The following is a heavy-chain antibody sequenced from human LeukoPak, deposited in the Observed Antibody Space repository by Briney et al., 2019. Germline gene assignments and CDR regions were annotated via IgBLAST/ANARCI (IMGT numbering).Heavy chain of an antibody. CDR1: GGSISSYY. CDR3: ASSHYDSSGYYVIFDY. J-gene: IGHJ4*02. D-gene: IGHD3-22*01. Sequence: SETLSLTCTVSGGSISSYYWSWIRQPPGKGLEWIGYIYTSGSTNYNPSLKSRVTISVDTSENQFSLKLSSVTAADTAVYYCASSHYDSSGYYVIFDYWGQGTLVTVSS. CDR2: IYTSGST. V-gene: IGHV4-4*09.